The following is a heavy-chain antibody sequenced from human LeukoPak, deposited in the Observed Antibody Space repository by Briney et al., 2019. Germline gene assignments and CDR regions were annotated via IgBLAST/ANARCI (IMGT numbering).Heavy chain of an antibody. Sequence: SETLSLTCAVYGGSFSGYYWSWIRQLPGKGLEWIGYIYYSGSTNYNPSLKSRVTTSVDTSKNQFSLKLSSVTAADTAVYYCARASGSSGYAWFDPWGQGTLVTVSS. CDR2: IYYSGST. D-gene: IGHD5-12*01. CDR3: ARASGSSGYAWFDP. CDR1: GGSFSGYY. J-gene: IGHJ5*02. V-gene: IGHV4-59*01.